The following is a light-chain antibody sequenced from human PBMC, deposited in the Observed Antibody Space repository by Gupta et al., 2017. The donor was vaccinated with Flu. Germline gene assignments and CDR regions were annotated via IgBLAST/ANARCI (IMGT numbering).Light chain of an antibody. Sequence: IVLTQSPATLSLSPGERATLSCRASQSVSSYFAWYQQKPGQAPRLLIYDSSKRATGIPARFSGSGSGTDFTLTISSLEPEDFAVYYCQQGSDWPVTFGQGTRLEIK. V-gene: IGKV3-11*01. CDR3: QQGSDWPVT. CDR2: DSS. J-gene: IGKJ5*01. CDR1: QSVSSY.